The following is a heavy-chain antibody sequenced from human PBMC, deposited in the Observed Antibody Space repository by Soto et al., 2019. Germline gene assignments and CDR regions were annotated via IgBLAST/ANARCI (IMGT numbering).Heavy chain of an antibody. V-gene: IGHV3-21*01. J-gene: IGHJ4*02. CDR2: ISSSSSYI. CDR1: GFTFSSYS. D-gene: IGHD2-15*01. CDR3: ARDQDIVVERGPNDY. Sequence: GGSLRLSCAASGFTFSSYSMNWVRQAPGKGLEWVSSISSSSSYIYYADSVKGRFTISRDNAKNSLYLQMNSLRAEDTAVYYCARDQDIVVERGPNDYWGQGTLVTVSS.